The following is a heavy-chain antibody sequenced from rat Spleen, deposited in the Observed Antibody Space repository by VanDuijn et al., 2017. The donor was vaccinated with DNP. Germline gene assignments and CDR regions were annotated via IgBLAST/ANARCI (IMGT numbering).Heavy chain of an antibody. Sequence: EVQLVESGGGLVQPGRSLKLSCAASGFSFSDYYMAWVRQAPTKGLEWVAYIRYDGGTTYYGDSVKGRFTISRDNAKSALYLQMSSLKSEDTATYYCARPESYFEYWGQGVMVTVSS. V-gene: IGHV5-22*01. J-gene: IGHJ2*01. CDR1: GFSFSDYY. CDR3: ARPESYFEY. CDR2: IRYDGGTT.